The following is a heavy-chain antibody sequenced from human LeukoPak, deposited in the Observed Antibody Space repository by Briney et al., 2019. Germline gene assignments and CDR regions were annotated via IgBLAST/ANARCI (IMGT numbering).Heavy chain of an antibody. J-gene: IGHJ4*02. CDR1: GGSFSGFY. Sequence: PSETLSLTCAVYGGSFSGFYWSWIRQPPGMGLEWIGEINHSGSTYYNPSLKSRVTISADTSKNQFSLKLTSVTAADTAVYYCATLGEYYDTSGYYYNWGQGTLVTVSS. D-gene: IGHD3-22*01. CDR2: INHSGST. V-gene: IGHV4-34*01. CDR3: ATLGEYYDTSGYYYN.